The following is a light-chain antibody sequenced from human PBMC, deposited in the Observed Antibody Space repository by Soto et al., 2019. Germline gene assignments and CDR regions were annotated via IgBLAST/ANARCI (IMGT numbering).Light chain of an antibody. V-gene: IGKV1-9*01. CDR1: QDISNY. Sequence: DIQLTQSPSFLSASVGDRVTITCRASQDISNYLVWYQQKPGKAPKVLIYAGSTLQSGVPSKFSGSGSGTEFSLTISSLKPEDFATYYCQQLGSHPITFGQGTRLEI. J-gene: IGKJ5*01. CDR2: AGS. CDR3: QQLGSHPIT.